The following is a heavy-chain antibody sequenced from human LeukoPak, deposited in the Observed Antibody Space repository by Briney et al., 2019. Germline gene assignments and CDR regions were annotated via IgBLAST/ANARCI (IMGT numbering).Heavy chain of an antibody. J-gene: IGHJ4*02. Sequence: GGSLRLSCAASGFTFSSYEMNWVRQAPGKGLEWVSYISTSGSTIYYADSVKGRFTISRDNAKNSLYLQMNSLRAEDRAVYYCARVGVVNFDYWGQGTLVTVSS. CDR3: ARVGVVNFDY. V-gene: IGHV3-48*03. D-gene: IGHD3-22*01. CDR1: GFTFSSYE. CDR2: ISTSGSTI.